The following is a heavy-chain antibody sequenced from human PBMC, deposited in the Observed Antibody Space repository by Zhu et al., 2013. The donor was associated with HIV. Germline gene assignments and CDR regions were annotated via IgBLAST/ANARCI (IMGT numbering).Heavy chain of an antibody. CDR1: GGTFRKYS. D-gene: IGHD4-4*01. V-gene: IGHV1-2*02. CDR2: INPKSGGT. J-gene: IGHJ4*02. CDR3: ARDPLRLFDYNEGYFDQ. Sequence: VQLMQSGAEVKRPGSSVKVSCKASGGTFRKYSITWVRQAPGQRPEWMGWINPKSGGTDIARKFDDRLTMTRDTSINTAYMEFTRLKPDDTAVYYCARDPLRLFDYNEGYFDQWGQGTLITVSS.